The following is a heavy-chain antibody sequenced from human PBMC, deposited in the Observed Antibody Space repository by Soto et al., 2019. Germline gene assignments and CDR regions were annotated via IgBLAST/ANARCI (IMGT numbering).Heavy chain of an antibody. CDR1: GFTFRNHA. D-gene: IGHD2-15*01. V-gene: IGHV3-30-3*01. CDR3: ARIVVEVSVNDGMDV. CDR2: ISYDGNTQ. Sequence: GGSLRLSCAAAGFTFRNHAFHWVRRAPGKGLEWVAAISYDGNTQYYADSVKGRLTISRDDSKNMLYLQMNSRTAEATPVYYCARIVVEVSVNDGMDVWGQGTTVTVSS. J-gene: IGHJ6*02.